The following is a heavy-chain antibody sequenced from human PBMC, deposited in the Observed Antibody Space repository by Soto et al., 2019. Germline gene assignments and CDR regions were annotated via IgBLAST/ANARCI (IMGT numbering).Heavy chain of an antibody. Sequence: QVQLQESGPGLVKPSETLSLTCTVSGGSISSYYWSWIRQPPGKGLEWIGYIYYSGSTNYNPSLKRAVTIPVDTSKNQFPQKLSSVTAADTAVYYCATRDYYDSSGFGDYWGQGTPVTVSS. J-gene: IGHJ4*02. CDR1: GGSISSYY. CDR2: IYYSGST. D-gene: IGHD3-22*01. CDR3: ATRDYYDSSGFGDY. V-gene: IGHV4-59*08.